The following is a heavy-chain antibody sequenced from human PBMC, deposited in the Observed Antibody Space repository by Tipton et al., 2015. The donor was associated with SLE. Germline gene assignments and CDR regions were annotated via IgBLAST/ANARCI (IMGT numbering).Heavy chain of an antibody. CDR1: GYTFTNYG. CDR3: AREAEDSGAPNDY. D-gene: IGHD2-15*01. CDR2: ISAYNGNT. J-gene: IGHJ4*02. V-gene: IGHV1-18*03. Sequence: QLVQSGAEVKKPGASVMVSCKASGYTFTNYGISWVRQAPGQGLEWMGWISAYNGNTNYAQKLQGRVTMTTDTSTSTVYMELRSLRSGDMAVYSWAREAEDSGAPNDYGGRGPLVPVPS.